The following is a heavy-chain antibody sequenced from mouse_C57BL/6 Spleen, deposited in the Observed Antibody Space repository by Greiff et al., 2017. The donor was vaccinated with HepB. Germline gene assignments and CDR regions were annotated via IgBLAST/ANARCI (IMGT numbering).Heavy chain of an antibody. CDR3: ARKGLDYGRSYWYFDV. J-gene: IGHJ1*03. V-gene: IGHV1-18*01. CDR2: INPNNGGT. CDR1: GYTFTDYN. D-gene: IGHD1-1*01. Sequence: EVQLQQSGPELVKPGASVKIPCKASGYTFTDYNMDWVKQSHGKSLEWIGDINPNNGGTIYNQKFKGKATLTVDKSSSTAYMELRSLTSEDTAVYYCARKGLDYGRSYWYFDVWGTGTTVTVSS.